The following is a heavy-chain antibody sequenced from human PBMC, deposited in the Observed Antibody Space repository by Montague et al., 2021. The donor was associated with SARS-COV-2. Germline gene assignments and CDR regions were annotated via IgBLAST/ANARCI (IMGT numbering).Heavy chain of an antibody. J-gene: IGHJ4*02. V-gene: IGHV4-34*01. CDR3: VVVPLGPRGRGFDY. CDR1: GGSFSGYY. Sequence: SETLSLTCAVYGGSFSGYYWNWIRQPPGKGLEWIGKINHSGSTNYYPSLTSRVTISVDTSKNQFSLKLSSVTAADTAVYYCVVVPLGPRGRGFDYWGEGTLVTVSS. CDR2: INHSGST. D-gene: IGHD2-15*01.